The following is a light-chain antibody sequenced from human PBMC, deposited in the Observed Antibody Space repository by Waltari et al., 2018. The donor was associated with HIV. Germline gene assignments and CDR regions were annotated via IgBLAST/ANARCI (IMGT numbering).Light chain of an antibody. CDR3: QQSYDTPRT. Sequence: DIQMTQSPSSLSASVGDRVTITCRASQSISIFLSWYQQKPGKAPTLLIYDASTLQSGVPSGFRGSGSGTNFTLTISSLQPEDFATYYCQQSYDTPRTFGQGTKVDIK. CDR2: DAS. V-gene: IGKV1-39*01. J-gene: IGKJ1*01. CDR1: QSISIF.